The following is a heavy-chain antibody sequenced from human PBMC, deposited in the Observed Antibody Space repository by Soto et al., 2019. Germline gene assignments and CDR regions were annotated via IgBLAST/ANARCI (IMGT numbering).Heavy chain of an antibody. Sequence: SETLSLTCTVSGGSISSSSYYWGWIRQPPGKGLEWIGSIYYSGSTYYNPSLKSRVTISVDTSKNQFSLKLSSVTAADTAVYYCARDQRYYYGSGSLNYYGMDVWGQGTTVTVSS. CDR3: ARDQRYYYGSGSLNYYGMDV. J-gene: IGHJ6*02. D-gene: IGHD3-10*01. CDR1: GGSISSSSYY. V-gene: IGHV4-39*07. CDR2: IYYSGST.